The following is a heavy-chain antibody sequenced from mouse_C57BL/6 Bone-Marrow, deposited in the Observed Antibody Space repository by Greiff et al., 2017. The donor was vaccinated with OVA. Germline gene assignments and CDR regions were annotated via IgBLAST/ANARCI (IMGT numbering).Heavy chain of an antibody. Sequence: QVQLQQSGPELVKPGASVKISCKASGYAFSSSWMNWVKQRPGKGLEWIGRIYPGDGDTNYNGKFKGKATLTADQSSSTAYMQLSSLTAEDSAVDFCAREGLRLRAMDYWGQGTSVTVSS. V-gene: IGHV1-82*01. D-gene: IGHD3-2*02. CDR3: AREGLRLRAMDY. CDR1: GYAFSSSW. CDR2: IYPGDGDT. J-gene: IGHJ4*01.